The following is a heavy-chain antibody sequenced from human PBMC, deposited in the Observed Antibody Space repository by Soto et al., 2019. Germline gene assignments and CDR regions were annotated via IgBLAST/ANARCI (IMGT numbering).Heavy chain of an antibody. J-gene: IGHJ4*02. CDR2: IYSGGST. V-gene: IGHV3-66*01. Sequence: SGFTVSNNYMSWVRQAPGKGLEWVSVIYSGGSTFYADSVKGRFTISRDDSKNTQSLQMDSLRAEDTAVYYCVRDRDWLFDYWGPGTLVTVSS. CDR1: GFTVSNNY. D-gene: IGHD3-9*01. CDR3: VRDRDWLFDY.